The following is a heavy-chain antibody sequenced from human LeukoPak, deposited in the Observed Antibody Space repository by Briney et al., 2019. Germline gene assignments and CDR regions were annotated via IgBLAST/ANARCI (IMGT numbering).Heavy chain of an antibody. CDR3: ARPHPLYGAGSFAF. Sequence: PSETLSLTCSVSGGSIRSYFWSWIRQAPGKGLEWIGHIYHSGNTNYNPSLKSRVTMSIDTSNSQLSLKLSSVTAADTAVYYCARPHPLYGAGSFAFWGQGNLVIVSS. CDR2: IYHSGNT. CDR1: GGSIRSYF. V-gene: IGHV4-59*08. J-gene: IGHJ4*02. D-gene: IGHD3-10*01.